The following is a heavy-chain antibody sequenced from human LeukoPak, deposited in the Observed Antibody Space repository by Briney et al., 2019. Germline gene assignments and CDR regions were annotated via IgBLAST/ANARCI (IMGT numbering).Heavy chain of an antibody. Sequence: GASVKVSRKASGYTFTSYGISWVRQAPGQGLEWMGWISAYNGKTNNAQIVEGRVTMTTDTSTSTAYMELRSLRCDVSTVYYCAYCTVYYDFWSGHPPPRFCYGMDVWGQGTTVTVSS. CDR2: ISAYNGKT. CDR3: AYCTVYYDFWSGHPPPRFCYGMDV. J-gene: IGHJ6*02. D-gene: IGHD3-3*01. CDR1: GYTFTSYG. V-gene: IGHV1-18*01.